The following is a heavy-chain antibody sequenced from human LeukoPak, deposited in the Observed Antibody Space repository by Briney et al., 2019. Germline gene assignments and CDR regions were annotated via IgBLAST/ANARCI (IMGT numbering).Heavy chain of an antibody. CDR2: IKQDGSEK. J-gene: IGHJ5*02. D-gene: IGHD6-19*01. CDR1: GFTFSSYW. CDR3: ARGGISVAQGWFDP. V-gene: IGHV3-7*04. Sequence: GSLRLSCAASGFTFSSYWMSWVRQAPGKGLEWVANIKQDGSEKYYVDSVKGRFTISRDNAKNSLYLQMNSLRAEDTAVYYCARGGISVAQGWFDPWGQGTLVTVSS.